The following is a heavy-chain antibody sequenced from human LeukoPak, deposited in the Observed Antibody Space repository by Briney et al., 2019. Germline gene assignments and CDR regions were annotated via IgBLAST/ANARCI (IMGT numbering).Heavy chain of an antibody. Sequence: ASVKVSCKASGYIFTSFYIHWVRQVPGQGLEWMGIIDPGGGITTYAQKFQGGVIMTADTSTNTVYLELSSLKSEDTAVYYCARDMEQQLAPFDYWGQGTLVTVSS. J-gene: IGHJ4*02. V-gene: IGHV1-46*01. CDR2: IDPGGGIT. CDR3: ARDMEQQLAPFDY. CDR1: GYIFTSFY. D-gene: IGHD6-13*01.